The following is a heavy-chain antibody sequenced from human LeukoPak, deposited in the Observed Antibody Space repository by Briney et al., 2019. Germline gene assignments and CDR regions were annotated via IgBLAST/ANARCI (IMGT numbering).Heavy chain of an antibody. CDR1: AFTFSTYA. D-gene: IGHD3-9*01. V-gene: IGHV3-23*01. CDR2: ISGSGGST. Sequence: PGGSLRLSCAASAFTFSTYAMSWVRQAPGKGLEWVSTISGSGGSTYYADSVKGRFTISRDNSKNTLYLQMNSLRAEDTAIYYCAKVQDYDILTGYYIAGGSFHYWGQGTLSPSPQ. J-gene: IGHJ4*02. CDR3: AKVQDYDILTGYYIAGGSFHY.